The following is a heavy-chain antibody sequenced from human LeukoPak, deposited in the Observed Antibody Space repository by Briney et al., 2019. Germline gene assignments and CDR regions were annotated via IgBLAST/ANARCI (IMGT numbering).Heavy chain of an antibody. CDR1: GFTFSSYG. CDR2: IWYDGSNK. Sequence: GGSLRLSCAASGFTFSSYGMHWVRQAPGKGLEWVAFIWYDGSNKYYADSVKGRFTISRDNSKNTLYLQMNSLRAEDTAVYYCAKGGGTWIQLWSSYFDYWGQGTLVTVSS. V-gene: IGHV3-30*02. D-gene: IGHD5-18*01. CDR3: AKGGGTWIQLWSSYFDY. J-gene: IGHJ4*02.